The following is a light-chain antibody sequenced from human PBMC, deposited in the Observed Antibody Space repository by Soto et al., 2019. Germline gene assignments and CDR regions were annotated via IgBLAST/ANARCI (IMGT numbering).Light chain of an antibody. J-gene: IGKJ1*01. Sequence: IVMTQSPLSLPVTPGERASISCRSSQSLLHSNGYNYLDWYLQKPGQSPQXXIYLGSNRASGVPDRFSGSGSGTDFTLKISRVEDEDVGVYYCMQALQTTWTFGQGTKVDIK. CDR2: LGS. CDR1: QSLLHSNGYNY. CDR3: MQALQTTWT. V-gene: IGKV2-28*01.